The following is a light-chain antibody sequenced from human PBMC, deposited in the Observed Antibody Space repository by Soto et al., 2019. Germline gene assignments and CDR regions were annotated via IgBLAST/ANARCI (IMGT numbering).Light chain of an antibody. Sequence: QSALTQPASVSGSPGQSITISCTGTSSDVGRYNYVSWYQQHPGKAPKLMIYDVSNRPSGVSDRFSGSKSGNTASLTISGLQAEDEADYYCTSYITAGTYVFGTGTKLTVL. J-gene: IGLJ1*01. V-gene: IGLV2-14*03. CDR2: DVS. CDR3: TSYITAGTYV. CDR1: SSDVGRYNY.